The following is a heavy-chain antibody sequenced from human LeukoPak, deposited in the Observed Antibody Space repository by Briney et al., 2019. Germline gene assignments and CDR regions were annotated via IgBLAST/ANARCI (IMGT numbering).Heavy chain of an antibody. V-gene: IGHV6-1*01. CDR2: TYYRSKWFN. D-gene: IGHD7-27*01. CDR1: GDSVSSNSGA. CDR3: AGETGNSDAFDI. J-gene: IGHJ3*02. Sequence: SQTLSLTCAISGDSVSSNSGAWNWIRQSPSRGLEWLGRTYYRSKWFNDYAVYLISRITINPDTSKNQLSLQLNSVTPDDTAVYYCAGETGNSDAFDIWGQGTMVTVSS.